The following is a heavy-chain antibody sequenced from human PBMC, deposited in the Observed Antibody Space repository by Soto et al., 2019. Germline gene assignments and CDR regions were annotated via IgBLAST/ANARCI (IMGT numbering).Heavy chain of an antibody. CDR2: ISSSSSTI. D-gene: IGHD2-15*01. J-gene: IGHJ5*02. V-gene: IGHV3-48*02. Sequence: GGSLRLSCAASGFTFSSYSMNWVRQAPGKGLEWVSYISSSSSTIYYADSVKGRFTISRDNAKNSLYLQMNSLRDEDTAVYYCAIAEGLCSGGSCYYPWGQGTLVTVSS. CDR1: GFTFSSYS. CDR3: AIAEGLCSGGSCYYP.